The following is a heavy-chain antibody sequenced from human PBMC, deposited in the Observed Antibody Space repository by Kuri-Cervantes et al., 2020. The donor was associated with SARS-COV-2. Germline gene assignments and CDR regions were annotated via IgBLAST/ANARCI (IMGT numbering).Heavy chain of an antibody. Sequence: SETLSLTCTVSGGSISSGGYYWSWIRQHPGKGLEWIGYIYYSGSTYYNPSLKSRVTISVDTSKNQFSLKLSSVTAADMAVYYCARADPSITIFGVVIIGAFDIWGQGTMVTVSS. D-gene: IGHD3-3*01. CDR3: ARADPSITIFGVVIIGAFDI. V-gene: IGHV4-31*03. CDR2: IYYSGST. J-gene: IGHJ3*02. CDR1: GGSISSGGYY.